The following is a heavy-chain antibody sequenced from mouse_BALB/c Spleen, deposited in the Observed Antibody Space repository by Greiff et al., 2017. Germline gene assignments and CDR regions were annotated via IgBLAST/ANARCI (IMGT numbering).Heavy chain of an antibody. D-gene: IGHD2-14*01. V-gene: IGHV1S29*02. J-gene: IGHJ3*01. CDR1: GFTFTDYN. Sequence: DVKLLESGPELVQPGASVKISCTASGFTFTDYNMHWVRQSHGKSLEWIGYIYPYNGGTGYNQKFKSKGTLTVDNSSSTAYIELRSLTSEDSAVCYCASSDRYDNGFAYWGQGTLVTVSA. CDR3: ASSDRYDNGFAY. CDR2: IYPYNGGT.